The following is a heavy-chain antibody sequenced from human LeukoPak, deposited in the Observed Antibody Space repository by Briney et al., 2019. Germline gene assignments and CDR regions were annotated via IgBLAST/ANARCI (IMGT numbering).Heavy chain of an antibody. CDR1: GGTFSSYA. J-gene: IGHJ3*02. CDR3: ARDGYSYGRRSAFDI. CDR2: IIPILGIA. Sequence: SVKVSCKASGGTFSSYAISWVRQAPGQGLEWMGRIIPILGIANYAQKFQGRVTITADKSTSTAYMELSSLRSEDTAVYYCARDGYSYGRRSAFDIWGQGTMVTVSS. D-gene: IGHD5-18*01. V-gene: IGHV1-69*04.